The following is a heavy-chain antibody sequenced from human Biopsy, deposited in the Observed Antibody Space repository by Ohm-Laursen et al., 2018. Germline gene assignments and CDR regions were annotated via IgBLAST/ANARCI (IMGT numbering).Heavy chain of an antibody. V-gene: IGHV3-11*01. CDR1: GFTFGDYY. J-gene: IGHJ4*02. Sequence: SLRLSCAASGFTFGDYYMSWIRQAPGKGLEWLSYISGSGVTKMYADSVKGRFTVSRDNAKNSLYLEMNNLTVEESAVHYCATDGAGSYNENWGQGTLVSVSS. CDR2: ISGSGVTK. D-gene: IGHD3-10*01. CDR3: ATDGAGSYNEN.